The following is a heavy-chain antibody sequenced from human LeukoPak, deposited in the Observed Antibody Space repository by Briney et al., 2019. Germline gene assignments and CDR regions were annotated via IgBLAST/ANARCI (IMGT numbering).Heavy chain of an antibody. J-gene: IGHJ4*02. V-gene: IGHV1-69*13. CDR1: GGTFSSYA. Sequence: GASVKVSCKASGGTFSSYAISWVRQAPGQGLEWMGGIIPIFGTANYAQKFQGRVTITADESTSTAYMELSSLRSEDTAIYYCVRTPPNWGFDCWGQGTLVTVSS. CDR3: VRTPPNWGFDC. D-gene: IGHD7-27*01. CDR2: IIPIFGTA.